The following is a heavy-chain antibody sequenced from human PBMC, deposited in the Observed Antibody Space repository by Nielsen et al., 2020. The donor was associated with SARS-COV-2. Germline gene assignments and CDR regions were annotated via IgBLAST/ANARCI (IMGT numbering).Heavy chain of an antibody. Sequence: ASVKVSCKTSGYTFTSFAIHWVRQAPGQSLEWMGWINAGNGNTKYSQKFQGRVTMTRDTSANTAYMELGSLSSEDTAVYYCARVDVSGSYRPDYYYGMDVWGQGTTVTVSS. CDR2: INAGNGNT. CDR1: GYTFTSFA. D-gene: IGHD3-10*01. J-gene: IGHJ6*02. CDR3: ARVDVSGSYRPDYYYGMDV. V-gene: IGHV1-3*01.